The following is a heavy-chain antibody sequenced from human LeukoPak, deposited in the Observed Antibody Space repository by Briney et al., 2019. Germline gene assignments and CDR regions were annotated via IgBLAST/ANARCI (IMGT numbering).Heavy chain of an antibody. V-gene: IGHV4-59*06. D-gene: IGHD2-2*01. CDR3: SRVGAINNWFDP. Sequence: PSETLSLTCTVSGGSLSNHYWSWIRQPPGKGLEWIGYIYYSGSTYYNPSHRSRVTISVNTSKNQFSLRLSSVTAADTAVYYCSRVGAINNWFDPWGQGTLVTVSS. J-gene: IGHJ5*02. CDR1: GGSLSNHY. CDR2: IYYSGST.